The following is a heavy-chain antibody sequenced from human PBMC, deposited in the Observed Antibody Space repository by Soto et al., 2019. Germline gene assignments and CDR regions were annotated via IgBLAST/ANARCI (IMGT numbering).Heavy chain of an antibody. CDR1: GGTFRSYA. V-gene: IGHV1-69*01. CDR3: ARAPPRVVATTGSYYGMDV. J-gene: IGHJ6*02. D-gene: IGHD1-26*01. Sequence: QVQLVQSGAEVKKPGSSVKVSCKASGGTFRSYAISWVRQAPGQGLEWMGGIIPIFGTAYYAQKFQGRVPITADESTSTAYMELSRLRSEDTAVYYCARAPPRVVATTGSYYGMDVWGQGTTVTVSS. CDR2: IIPIFGTA.